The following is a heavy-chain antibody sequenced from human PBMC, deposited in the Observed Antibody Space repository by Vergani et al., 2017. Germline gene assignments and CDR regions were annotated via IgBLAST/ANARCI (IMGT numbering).Heavy chain of an antibody. CDR2: IHYSENT. Sequence: QVQLQESGPGLVKSSETLALTCSVSFDSIRNLYCNWIRQPPGKGLEWIGSIHYSENTNYNPSLKTRVTISVDTSKNQFSLTLTSVTAADTAVSYCASDTHSGQRADRWGQGTLVTVTS. J-gene: IGHJ5*02. D-gene: IGHD6-19*01. V-gene: IGHV4-59*11. CDR1: FDSIRNLY. CDR3: ASDTHSGQRADR.